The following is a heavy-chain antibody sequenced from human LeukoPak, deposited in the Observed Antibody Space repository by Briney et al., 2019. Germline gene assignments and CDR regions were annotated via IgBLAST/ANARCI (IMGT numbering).Heavy chain of an antibody. D-gene: IGHD2-8*02. CDR2: IIPILGIA. Sequence: GSSVKVSCKASGGTFSSYTISWVRQAPGQGLEWMGRIIPILGIANYAQKFQGRVTITADKSTSTAYMELSSLRSEDTAVYYCARVVPGTGFFYWGQGTLVTVSS. CDR1: GGTFSSYT. CDR3: ARVVPGTGFFY. V-gene: IGHV1-69*02. J-gene: IGHJ4*02.